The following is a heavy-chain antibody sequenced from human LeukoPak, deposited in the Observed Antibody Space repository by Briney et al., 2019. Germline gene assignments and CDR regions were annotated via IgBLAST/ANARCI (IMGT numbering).Heavy chain of an antibody. CDR2: IYYSGST. Sequence: KPSETLSLTCTVSGGSISSYYWSWIRQPPGKGLEWIGYIYYSGSTNYNPSLKSRVTISVDTSKNQFSLKLSSVTAADTAVYYCARDKRLSDIAEGWFDPWGQGTLVTVSS. CDR1: GGSISSYY. CDR3: ARDKRLSDIAEGWFDP. D-gene: IGHD3-9*01. V-gene: IGHV4-59*01. J-gene: IGHJ5*02.